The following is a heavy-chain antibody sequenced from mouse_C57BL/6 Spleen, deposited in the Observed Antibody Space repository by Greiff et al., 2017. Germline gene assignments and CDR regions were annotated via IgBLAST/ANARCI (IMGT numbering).Heavy chain of an antibody. CDR2: IYPGDGDT. CDR1: GYAFSSSW. Sequence: VQLQQSGPELVKPGASVKISCKASGYAFSSSWMNWVKQRPGKGLEWIGRIYPGDGDTNYNGKFKGKATLTADKSSSTSYMQRSSLTSEDSAVYFCAREEVLPHFDYWGQGTTLTVSS. V-gene: IGHV1-82*01. CDR3: AREEVLPHFDY. D-gene: IGHD2-1*01. J-gene: IGHJ2*01.